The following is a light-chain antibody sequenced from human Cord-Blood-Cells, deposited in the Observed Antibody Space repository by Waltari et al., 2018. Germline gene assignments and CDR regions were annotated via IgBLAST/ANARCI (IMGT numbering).Light chain of an antibody. CDR1: QNISGY. CDR3: QQTYT. CDR2: GEF. V-gene: IGKV1-39*01. J-gene: IGKJ4*01. Sequence: DIQMTQPPSSLPASVGEKVTITCRASQNISGYLNWYQQKPGKAPKLLIYGEFSLQSGVTSRCSGSGSGTDFTLSITSQQPEYSATYYCQQTYTFGGGTKVEIK.